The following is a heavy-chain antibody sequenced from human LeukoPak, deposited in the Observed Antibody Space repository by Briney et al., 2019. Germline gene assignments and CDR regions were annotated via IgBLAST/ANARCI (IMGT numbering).Heavy chain of an antibody. Sequence: GASVKVSCTASGYTFTGYYMHWVRQAPGQGLEWMGWINPNSGGTNSAQKFQGRVTMTRDTSISTAYMELSRLRSDDTAVYYCARDPGPEIVGTTSGSYWGQGTLVTVSS. CDR1: GYTFTGYY. J-gene: IGHJ4*02. CDR2: INPNSGGT. CDR3: ARDPGPEIVGTTSGSY. V-gene: IGHV1-2*02. D-gene: IGHD1-26*01.